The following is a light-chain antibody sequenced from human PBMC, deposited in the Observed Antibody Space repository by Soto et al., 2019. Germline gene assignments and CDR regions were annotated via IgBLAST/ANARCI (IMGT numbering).Light chain of an antibody. V-gene: IGKV3-20*01. CDR3: QQYGSSPYT. J-gene: IGKJ2*01. CDR2: GAS. CDR1: QSVDSGY. Sequence: EIVLTQSPGTLSLSPGERATLSCRASQSVDSGYLAWYQQKPGQAPRLLLYGASNRATDTSDRFSGSGSGTDFTLTINRLEPEDFAVYFCQQYGSSPYTFGQGTNLEIK.